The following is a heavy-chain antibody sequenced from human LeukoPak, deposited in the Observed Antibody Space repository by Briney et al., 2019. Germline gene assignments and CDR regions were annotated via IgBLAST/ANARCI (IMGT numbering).Heavy chain of an antibody. V-gene: IGHV3-48*04. J-gene: IGHJ6*02. CDR1: GFTFSSYS. Sequence: PGGSLRLSCAASGFTFSSYSMNWVRQAPGKGLEWVSYISSSSSTIYYADSVKGRFTISRDNAKNSLYLQMNSLRAEDTAVYYCAREDYYYGMDVWGQGTTVTVSS. CDR2: ISSSSSTI. CDR3: AREDYYYGMDV.